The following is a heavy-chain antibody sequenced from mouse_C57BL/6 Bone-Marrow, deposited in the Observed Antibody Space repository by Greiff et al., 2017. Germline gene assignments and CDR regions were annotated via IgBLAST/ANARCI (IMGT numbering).Heavy chain of an antibody. J-gene: IGHJ2*01. D-gene: IGHD2-5*01. V-gene: IGHV10-1*01. CDR1: GFSFNTYA. CDR3: VRHRDSNYVFDY. CDR2: IRSKSNNYAT. Sequence: EVQLVESGGGLVQPKGSLKLSCAASGFSFNTYAMNWVRQASGKGLEWVARIRSKSNNYATYYADSVKDRFTISRDDSESMLYLQMNNLKTEDTAMYYCVRHRDSNYVFDYWGQGTTLTVSS.